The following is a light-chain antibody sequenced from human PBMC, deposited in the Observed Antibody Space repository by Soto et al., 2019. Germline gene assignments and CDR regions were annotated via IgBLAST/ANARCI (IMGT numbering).Light chain of an antibody. J-gene: IGKJ4*01. CDR2: DAS. CDR1: QSVHSA. CDR3: QKYGTWPPLP. Sequence: DIVMTQSPATLSVSPGEGATLSCRASQSVHSALAWYQQRPGQTPRLLIYDASTRATGIPDRFSGSGSGTEFTLTISSLQSEDFAIYYGQKYGTWPPLPFGGGTKVEI. V-gene: IGKV3-15*01.